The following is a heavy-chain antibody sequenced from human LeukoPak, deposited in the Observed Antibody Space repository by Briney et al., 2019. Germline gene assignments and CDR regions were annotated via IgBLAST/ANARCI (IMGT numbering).Heavy chain of an antibody. Sequence: GGSLRLSCAASGFTFSSYAMSWVRQALGKGLEWVSYIYSNGATFYADSVEGRFTISRDNSKNTLYLQMNSLRVEDTAVYYCARAYSYHFDYWGQGTLVTVSS. J-gene: IGHJ4*02. CDR1: GFTFSSYA. V-gene: IGHV3-23*05. CDR2: IYSNGAT. D-gene: IGHD5-18*01. CDR3: ARAYSYHFDY.